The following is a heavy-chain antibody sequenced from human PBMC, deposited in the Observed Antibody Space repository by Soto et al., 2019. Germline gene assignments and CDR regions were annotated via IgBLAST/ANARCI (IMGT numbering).Heavy chain of an antibody. CDR2: IIPISGTA. CDR3: ARSQGSSTSLEIYYYYYYGMDV. J-gene: IGHJ6*02. Sequence: QVQLVQSGAEVKKPGSSVKVSCKASGGTFSSYAISWVRQAPGQGLEWMGGIIPISGTANYAQKLQGRVTITADEAPRTVSMELSSLRSEDTAVYFCARSQGSSTSLEIYYYYYYGMDVWGQGTRVTVSS. V-gene: IGHV1-69*01. CDR1: GGTFSSYA. D-gene: IGHD2-2*01.